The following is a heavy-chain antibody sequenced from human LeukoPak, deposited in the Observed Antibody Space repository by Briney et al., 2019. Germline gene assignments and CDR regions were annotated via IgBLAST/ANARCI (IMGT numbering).Heavy chain of an antibody. CDR1: GYRFTKSW. Sequence: GESLKISCKGSGYRFTKSWIGWVRQMPGKGLEWVGIIYPDDSRTRYSPSFHGQVSMSVDKSISTAYLQWSSLKASDTAMYYCPTHVEEMATIERLDAFDISGQGTMVTVSS. D-gene: IGHD5-24*01. CDR2: IYPDDSRT. J-gene: IGHJ3*02. CDR3: PTHVEEMATIERLDAFDI. V-gene: IGHV5-51*01.